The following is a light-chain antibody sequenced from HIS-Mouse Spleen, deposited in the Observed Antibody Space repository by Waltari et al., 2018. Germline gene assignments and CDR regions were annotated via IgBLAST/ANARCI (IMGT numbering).Light chain of an antibody. CDR3: QQYRT. J-gene: IGKJ1*01. CDR1: QSISSW. V-gene: IGKV1-5*03. Sequence: IHIPHSPSPLSSSLLYRVTITCRASQSISSWLAWYQQKPGKAPKLLIYKASSLESGVPSRLSGSGSGKEFTLTISSLQPDDFATYYCQQYRTFGQGTKVEIK. CDR2: KAS.